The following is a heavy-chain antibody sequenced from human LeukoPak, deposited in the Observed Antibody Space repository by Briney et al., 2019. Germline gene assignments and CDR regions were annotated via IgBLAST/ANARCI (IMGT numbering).Heavy chain of an antibody. CDR3: AREYSTSRYFDY. V-gene: IGHV3-74*01. CDR2: INSDGSNT. CDR1: GFTFSIYW. D-gene: IGHD6-6*01. J-gene: IGHJ4*01. Sequence: GESLRLSCAASGFTFSIYWMHWVRQAPGKGLLWVSRINSDGSNTNYADSVKGRFTISRDNANNTLYLQMDSLRAEDTAVYYCAREYSTSRYFDYWGQGTLVTVSS.